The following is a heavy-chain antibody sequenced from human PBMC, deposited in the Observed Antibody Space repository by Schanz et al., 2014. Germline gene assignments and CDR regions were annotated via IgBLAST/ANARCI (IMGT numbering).Heavy chain of an antibody. J-gene: IGHJ4*02. CDR3: ARGCVLVLPPGTVKKGNDY. CDR2: LNPDSGET. V-gene: IGHV1-2*02. CDR1: GYSFSDYF. Sequence: QVQLVQSGAEVKKPGASVKVSCKTSGYSFSDYFIHWVRQAPGQGLEWMGWLNPDSGETLYAQRFQGRVTLTRVTSIRTAYMNLRSLLSDDAAVYFCARGCVLVLPPGTVKKGNDYWGQGTLVTVSS. D-gene: IGHD3-10*01.